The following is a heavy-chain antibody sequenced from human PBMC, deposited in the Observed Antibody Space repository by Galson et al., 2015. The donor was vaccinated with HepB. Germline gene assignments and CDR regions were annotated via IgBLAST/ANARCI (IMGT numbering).Heavy chain of an antibody. CDR3: ARGSQCSGGSGYSYYGYDTIDD. D-gene: IGHD2-15*01. Sequence: SLRLSCAASGFTFANYAMHWVRQAPGKGLEWVAGITWDGTKKHYADSVKGRFTISRDNSKNTLHLQMNSLRAEDTAVYYCARGSQCSGGSGYSYYGYDTIDDWGQGAMVTVSS. J-gene: IGHJ4*01. V-gene: IGHV3-30*04. CDR1: GFTFANYA. CDR2: ITWDGTKK.